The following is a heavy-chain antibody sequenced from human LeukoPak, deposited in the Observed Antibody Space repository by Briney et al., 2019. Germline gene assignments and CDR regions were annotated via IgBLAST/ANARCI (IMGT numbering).Heavy chain of an antibody. CDR2: RDGSGRT. CDR3: GRHLLGAPGRPAFDI. J-gene: IGHJ3*02. Sequence: AETLSLTCTVSGGSISSSNYYWGWIRQPPGKGLEWIGSRDGSGRTYYNPALKSRVTISVDSSKMHFSLKMSSVTAADTAVYYCGRHLLGAPGRPAFDIWGQGTMVT. D-gene: IGHD6-13*01. V-gene: IGHV4-39*01. CDR1: GGSISSSNYY.